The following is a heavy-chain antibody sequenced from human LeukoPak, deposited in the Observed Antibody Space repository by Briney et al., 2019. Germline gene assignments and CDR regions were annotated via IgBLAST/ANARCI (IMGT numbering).Heavy chain of an antibody. D-gene: IGHD1-26*01. CDR3: ARAPPQWELLRAFDI. CDR1: GFTFSSYE. V-gene: IGHV3-48*03. CDR2: IGSSGSTI. J-gene: IGHJ3*02. Sequence: PGGSLRLSCAASGFTFSSYEMNWVRQAPGKGLEWVSYIGSSGSTIYYADSVKGRFTISRDNAKNSLYLQMNSLRAEDTAVYYCARAPPQWELLRAFDIWGQGTMVTVSS.